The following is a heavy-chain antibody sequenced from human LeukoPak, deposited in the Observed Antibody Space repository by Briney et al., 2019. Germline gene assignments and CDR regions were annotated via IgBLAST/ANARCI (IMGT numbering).Heavy chain of an antibody. V-gene: IGHV4-34*01. CDR1: GGSFSGYY. Sequence: SETLSLTCAVYGGSFSGYYWSWIRQPPGKGLEWIGEINHSGSTYYNPSLKSRVTISADTSKNQFSLKLSSVTAADTAVYYCARDPLNWFDPWGQGTLVTVSS. J-gene: IGHJ5*02. CDR2: INHSGST. CDR3: ARDPLNWFDP.